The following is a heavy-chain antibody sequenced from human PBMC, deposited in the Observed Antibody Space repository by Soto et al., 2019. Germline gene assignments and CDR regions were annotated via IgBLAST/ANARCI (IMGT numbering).Heavy chain of an antibody. J-gene: IGHJ2*01. Sequence: EVQLVESGGGLIQPGGSLRLSCAASGFTVSIHYMSWVRQAPGKGLEWVSVIYSGGSTYYADSVKGRFTISRDNSKNTLYLQMNSLRAEDTAVYYCARPSSIAARPEWYFDLWGRGTLVTVSS. CDR2: IYSGGST. CDR3: ARPSSIAARPEWYFDL. CDR1: GFTVSIHY. D-gene: IGHD6-6*01. V-gene: IGHV3-53*01.